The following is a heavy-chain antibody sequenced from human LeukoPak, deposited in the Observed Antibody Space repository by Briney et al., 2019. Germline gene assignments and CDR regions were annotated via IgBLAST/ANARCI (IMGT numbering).Heavy chain of an antibody. CDR1: GFTFSSYA. V-gene: IGHV3-30-3*01. CDR2: ISYDGSNK. Sequence: PGGSLRLSCAASGFTFSSYAMHWVRQAPGKGLEWVAVISYDGSNKYYADSVKGRFTISRDNSKNTLYLQMNSLRAEDTAVYYCARLARIAVAGTRERGYFDYWGQGTLVTVSS. J-gene: IGHJ4*02. D-gene: IGHD6-19*01. CDR3: ARLARIAVAGTRERGYFDY.